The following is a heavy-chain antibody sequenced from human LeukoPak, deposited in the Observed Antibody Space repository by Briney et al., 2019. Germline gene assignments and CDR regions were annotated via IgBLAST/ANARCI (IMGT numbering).Heavy chain of an antibody. CDR2: INHSGST. CDR3: ARGGWGYCSSTSCRMFDY. V-gene: IGHV4-34*01. J-gene: IGHJ4*02. CDR1: GGSFSGYY. D-gene: IGHD2-2*01. Sequence: PSGTLSLTCAVYGGSFSGYYWSWIRQPPGKGLEWIGEINHSGSTNYNPSLKSRVTISVDTSKNQFSLKLSSVTAADTAVYYCARGGWGYCSSTSCRMFDYWGQGTLVTVSS.